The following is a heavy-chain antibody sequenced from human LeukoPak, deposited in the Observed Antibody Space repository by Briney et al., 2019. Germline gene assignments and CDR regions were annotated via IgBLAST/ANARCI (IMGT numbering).Heavy chain of an antibody. J-gene: IGHJ4*02. CDR1: GFTFSSYS. CDR2: ISSSSSYI. Sequence: GGSLRLSCAAPGFTFSSYSMNWVRQAPGKGLEWVSSISSSSSYIYYADSVKGRFTISRDNAKNSLHLQMNSLRAEDTAVYYCAKLCPTVTTLGEFDYWGQGTLVTVSS. D-gene: IGHD4-17*01. V-gene: IGHV3-21*04. CDR3: AKLCPTVTTLGEFDY.